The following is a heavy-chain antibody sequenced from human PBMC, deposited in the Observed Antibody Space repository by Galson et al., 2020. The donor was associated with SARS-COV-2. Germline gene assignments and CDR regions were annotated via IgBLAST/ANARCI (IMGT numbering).Heavy chain of an antibody. J-gene: IGHJ5*02. CDR3: ARGSDYDFWSGYGVGANWFDR. Sequence: TGGSLRLSCAASGFTFSSYSMNWVRQAPGKGLEWVSSISSSSRYIYYADPVKGRFTTPRDNAKNSLYLQMNSLRPEDTAVYYCARGSDYDFWSGYGVGANWFDRWGQGTLVTVSS. CDR2: ISSSSRYI. V-gene: IGHV3-21*01. CDR1: GFTFSSYS. D-gene: IGHD3-3*01.